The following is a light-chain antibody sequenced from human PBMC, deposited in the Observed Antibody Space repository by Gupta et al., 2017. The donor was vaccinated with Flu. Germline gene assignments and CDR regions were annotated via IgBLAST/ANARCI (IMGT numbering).Light chain of an antibody. CDR1: NLGDKY. J-gene: IGLJ2*01. V-gene: IGLV3-1*01. CDR3: QAWHISTVV. Sequence: SYDLTQLPSVSVSPGQTASITCTGDNLGDKYVCWYQQKPGQSPAMVIYQDTKRTSGIPERFSASNSGKTATLTISGTRPADEADYYCQAWHISTVVFGGGTKLTVL. CDR2: QDT.